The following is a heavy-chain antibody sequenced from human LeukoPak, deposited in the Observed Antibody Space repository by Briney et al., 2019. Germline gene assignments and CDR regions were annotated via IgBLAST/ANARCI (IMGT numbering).Heavy chain of an antibody. CDR3: AREYYYDSSGSGTYYYYYGMDV. CDR1: GGSISSYY. D-gene: IGHD3-22*01. J-gene: IGHJ6*02. Sequence: SETLSLTCTVSGGSISSYYWSWIRQPPGKGLEWIGYIYYSGSTNYNPSLKSRVTISVDTSKNQFSLKLSSVTAADTAVYYCAREYYYDSSGSGTYYYYYGMDVWGQGTTVTVSS. V-gene: IGHV4-59*12. CDR2: IYYSGST.